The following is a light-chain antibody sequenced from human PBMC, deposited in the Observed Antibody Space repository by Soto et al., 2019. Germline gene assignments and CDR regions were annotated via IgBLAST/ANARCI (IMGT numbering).Light chain of an antibody. J-gene: IGKJ2*01. CDR3: QEGYNSPYS. Sequence: DFQMTQSPSSLSASVGDSITITCRASQNIRTYLNGYQQKPGKPPKLLIYAASTLQTGVPSRFSGSGSETHFTLAISGLQPDDFATDYCQEGYNSPYSFGQGTKIEIK. CDR1: QNIRTY. V-gene: IGKV1-39*01. CDR2: AAS.